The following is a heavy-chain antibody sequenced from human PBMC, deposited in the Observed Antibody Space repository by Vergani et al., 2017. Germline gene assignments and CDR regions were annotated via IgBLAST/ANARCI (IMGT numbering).Heavy chain of an antibody. J-gene: IGHJ5*02. CDR3: GRVADFYGLGSRLLDL. Sequence: QVRLQESGPGLVKPSETLSLTCSVSGSSMSGYYWSWIRKPQGKELEWIGYMYHSGSTNYNPSLETRVTISGDTSKNQFSLKLNSVTAADTAVYYCGRVADFYGLGSRLLDLWGQGILVTVSS. CDR1: GSSMSGYY. CDR2: MYHSGST. D-gene: IGHD3-10*01. V-gene: IGHV4-59*01.